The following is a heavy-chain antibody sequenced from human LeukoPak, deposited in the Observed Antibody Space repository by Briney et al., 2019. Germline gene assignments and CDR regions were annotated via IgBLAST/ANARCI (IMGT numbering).Heavy chain of an antibody. V-gene: IGHV4-31*03. CDR1: GGSISSGGYY. J-gene: IGHJ2*01. Sequence: SETLSLTCTVSGGSISSGGYYWSWIRQHPGKGLEWFGYVYYSGSTYYNPSLKSRVTISVDTSKNRFSLKLSSVAAADTAVYYCARDRASGIVVATRYFDLWGRGTLVTVSS. CDR2: VYYSGST. D-gene: IGHD3-22*01. CDR3: ARDRASGIVVATRYFDL.